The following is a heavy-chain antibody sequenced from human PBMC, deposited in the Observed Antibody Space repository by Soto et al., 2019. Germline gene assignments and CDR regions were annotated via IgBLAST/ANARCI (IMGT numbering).Heavy chain of an antibody. CDR2: ISGSGGST. J-gene: IGHJ4*02. V-gene: IGHV3-23*01. CDR1: GFTFNNFA. CDR3: AKGIGLGSSWYYFDY. D-gene: IGHD6-13*01. Sequence: EVLLLESGGGLVQPGGSLRLSCAASGFTFNNFAMNWVRQAPGKGLEWVSSISGSGGSTYYADSVKGRFTISRDNSKTTLYLQMNSLRAEDTAVYYCAKGIGLGSSWYYFDYWGQGTLVTVSS.